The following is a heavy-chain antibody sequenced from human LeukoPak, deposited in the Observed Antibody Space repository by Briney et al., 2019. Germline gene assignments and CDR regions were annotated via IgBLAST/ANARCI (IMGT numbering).Heavy chain of an antibody. CDR3: ARDNWYDGPGGFDP. J-gene: IGHJ5*02. CDR1: GFTFSSYS. D-gene: IGHD7-27*01. V-gene: IGHV3-21*01. CDR2: ITRSSTST. Sequence: PGGSLRLSCAASGFTFSSYSMNWVRQAPGKGLEWVSSITRSSTSTYYTHSMTGRFTISRDNAKNLLYLQMNSVRAEDTAVYYCARDNWYDGPGGFDPWGEGTLVSVSS.